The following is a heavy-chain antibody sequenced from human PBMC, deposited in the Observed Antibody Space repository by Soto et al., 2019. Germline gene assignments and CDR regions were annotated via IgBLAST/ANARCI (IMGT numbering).Heavy chain of an antibody. Sequence: GGCLRLSCAASGFTFSSYAMSWVRHAPGKGLEWVSAISGSGGSTYYADSVKGRFTISRDNSENTLYLQMNSLRAEDTAVYYCAKSFSSYDSRFDHWGQGTLVTVSS. CDR2: ISGSGGST. J-gene: IGHJ4*02. V-gene: IGHV3-23*01. CDR3: AKSFSSYDSRFDH. CDR1: GFTFSSYA. D-gene: IGHD3-22*01.